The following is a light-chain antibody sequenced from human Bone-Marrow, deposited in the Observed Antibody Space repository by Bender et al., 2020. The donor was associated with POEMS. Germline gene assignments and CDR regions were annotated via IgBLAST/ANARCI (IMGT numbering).Light chain of an antibody. Sequence: QSALTQPASVSGSPGQSITISCTGTSSDVWSYNLVSWYQQHPGKVPKLMIYEGTKRPSGVSDRFSASKSDNTASLTISGLQADDEADYFCSSYSYTSGNTLTIFGGGTKLTVL. CDR2: EGT. CDR1: SSDVWSYNL. V-gene: IGLV2-14*02. CDR3: SSYSYTSGNTLTI. J-gene: IGLJ2*01.